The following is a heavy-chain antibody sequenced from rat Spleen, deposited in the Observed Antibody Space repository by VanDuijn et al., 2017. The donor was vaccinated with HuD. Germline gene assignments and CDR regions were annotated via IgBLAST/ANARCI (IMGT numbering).Heavy chain of an antibody. CDR1: GFTFSDYY. D-gene: IGHD1-9*01. CDR3: ARRHYGYTDYFDY. Sequence: EVQLVESDGGLVQPGRSLKLSCAASGFTFSDYYMAWVRQAPTKGLEWVATISSDGGSTYYRDSVKGRFTISRDNAKSTLYLQMDSLRSEDTATYYCARRHYGYTDYFDYWGQGVMVTVSS. V-gene: IGHV5-29*01. J-gene: IGHJ2*01. CDR2: ISSDGGST.